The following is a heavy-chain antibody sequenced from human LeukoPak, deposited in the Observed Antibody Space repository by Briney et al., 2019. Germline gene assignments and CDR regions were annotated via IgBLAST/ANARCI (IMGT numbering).Heavy chain of an antibody. V-gene: IGHV3-7*01. Sequence: GGSLRLSCAASGFTFSGHWMSWVRQAPGKGLEWVASIRQDGSEKHYVDSVEGRFTISRDNAKNSLHLQMNSLRAEDTAVYYCAKGSSRPPNAFDIWGQGTLVTVSS. CDR3: AKGSSRPPNAFDI. CDR2: IRQDGSEK. CDR1: GFTFSGHW. J-gene: IGHJ3*02. D-gene: IGHD6-6*01.